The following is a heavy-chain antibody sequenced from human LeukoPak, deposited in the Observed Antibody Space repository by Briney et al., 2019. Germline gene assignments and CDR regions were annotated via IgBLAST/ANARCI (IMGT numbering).Heavy chain of an antibody. J-gene: IGHJ4*02. V-gene: IGHV4-39*01. D-gene: IGHD3-10*01. CDR2: IYYSGST. CDR1: GGSISSSSYY. CDR3: ARLRWFGEFDY. Sequence: SETLSLTCTVSGGSISSSSYYWGWIRQPPGKGLEWIGSIYYSGSTYYNPSLKSRVTISVDTSKNQFSLKLSSVTAADTAVYYRARLRWFGEFDYWGQGTLVTVSS.